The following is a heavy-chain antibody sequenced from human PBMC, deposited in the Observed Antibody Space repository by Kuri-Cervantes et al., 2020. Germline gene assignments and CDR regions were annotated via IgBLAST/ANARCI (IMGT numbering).Heavy chain of an antibody. V-gene: IGHV3-11*04. CDR1: GFTFSDYY. Sequence: GESLKISCAASGFTFSDYYMSWIRQAPGKGLEWVSYISSSGSTIYYADSVKGRFTISRDNAKNSLYLQMNSLRAEDTAVYYCARVVVVAEGVDYWGQGTLVTVSS. CDR3: ARVVVVAEGVDY. J-gene: IGHJ4*02. D-gene: IGHD2-15*01. CDR2: ISSSGSTI.